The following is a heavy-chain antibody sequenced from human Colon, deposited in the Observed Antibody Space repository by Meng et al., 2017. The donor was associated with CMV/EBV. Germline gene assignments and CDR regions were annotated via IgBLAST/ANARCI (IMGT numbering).Heavy chain of an antibody. J-gene: IGHJ6*02. Sequence: ASVKVSCKASGYTFTSYDINWVRQATGQGLEWMGWMNPNSGNTGYAQKCQGRVTITRNTSISTAYMELSRLRSEDTAVYYCARVAILSYGFGYPTYYYGRDVWGQGTTVTVSS. CDR3: ARVAILSYGFGYPTYYYGRDV. D-gene: IGHD3-3*01. CDR1: GYTFTSYD. CDR2: MNPNSGNT. V-gene: IGHV1-8*03.